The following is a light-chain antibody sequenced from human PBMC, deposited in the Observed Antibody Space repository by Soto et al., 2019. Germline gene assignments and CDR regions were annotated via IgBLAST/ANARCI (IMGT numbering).Light chain of an antibody. CDR2: GNS. Sequence: QSVLTQPPSVSGAPGQRVTISCTGSSSNIGAGYDVHWYQQLPGTAPKLLIYGNSIRPSGVPYRFSGSKSGTSASLAITGLQAEDEADYYCQSYDSSLSGYVFGTGTKVTVL. CDR3: QSYDSSLSGYV. J-gene: IGLJ1*01. V-gene: IGLV1-40*01. CDR1: SSNIGAGYD.